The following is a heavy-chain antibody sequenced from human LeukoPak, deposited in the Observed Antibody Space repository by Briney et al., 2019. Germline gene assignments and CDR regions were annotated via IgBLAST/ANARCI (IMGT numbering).Heavy chain of an antibody. D-gene: IGHD4/OR15-4a*01. Sequence: QPGGSLRLSCAASGFTFSSYAMNWVRQAPGKGLECVSISGSGGDTYYADSVKGRFTISRDNSKNTLYLQMNSLRAEDTAVYYCAKARGATYGTYYFDYWGQGTLVTVSS. CDR3: AKARGATYGTYYFDY. CDR1: GFTFSSYA. CDR2: SGSGGDT. V-gene: IGHV3-23*01. J-gene: IGHJ4*02.